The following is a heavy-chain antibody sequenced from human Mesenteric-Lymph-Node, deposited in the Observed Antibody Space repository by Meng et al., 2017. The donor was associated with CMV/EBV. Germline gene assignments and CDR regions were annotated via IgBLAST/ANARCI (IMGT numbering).Heavy chain of an antibody. V-gene: IGHV3-33*06. CDR1: GFTFISYG. Sequence: SGFTFISYGLHWVRQAPGKGLEWVAVIWYDGSNKYYADSVKGRFTISRDNSKNTLYLQMNSLRAEDTAVYYCAKEVVLGGGDCYFDYWGQGTLVTVSS. CDR2: IWYDGSNK. CDR3: AKEVVLGGGDCYFDY. D-gene: IGHD2-21*01. J-gene: IGHJ4*02.